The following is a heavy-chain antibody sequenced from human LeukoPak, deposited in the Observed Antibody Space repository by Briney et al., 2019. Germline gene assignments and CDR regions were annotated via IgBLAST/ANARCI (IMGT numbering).Heavy chain of an antibody. CDR1: GFSFSDHW. Sequence: GGSRRLSCVVSGFSFSDHWMNWFRQAQGKVLEWVATKKKDGSEQYYVDSMKGRLHISRDNAKNSVYLQIHNLRAEDTAVYYCARDLGWLQSDYWGQGTLVTVSS. CDR3: ARDLGWLQSDY. J-gene: IGHJ4*02. D-gene: IGHD5-24*01. CDR2: KKKDGSEQ. V-gene: IGHV3-7*01.